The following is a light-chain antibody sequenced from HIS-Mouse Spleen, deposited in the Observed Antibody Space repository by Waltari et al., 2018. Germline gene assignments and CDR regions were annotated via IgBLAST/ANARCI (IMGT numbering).Light chain of an antibody. Sequence: SSVLTQPPSLSWAPWKTAMMTCGGTTIGTNSVHLYQQKPGQAPVLVVYDDSDRPSGIPERFSGSNSGNTATLTISRVEAGDEADYYCQVWDSSSDHVVFGGGTKLTVL. J-gene: IGLJ2*01. V-gene: IGLV3-21*03. CDR1: TIGTNS. CDR2: DDS. CDR3: QVWDSSSDHVV.